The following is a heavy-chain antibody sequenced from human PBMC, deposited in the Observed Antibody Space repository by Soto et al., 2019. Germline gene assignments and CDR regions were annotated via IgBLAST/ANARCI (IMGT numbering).Heavy chain of an antibody. Sequence: QVQLVESGGGVVQPGRSLRLFCAASGFTFSSYAMHWVRQAPGKGLEWVAVISYDGSNKYYADSVKGRFTISRDNSKNTLYLQMNSLRAEDTAVYYCARDAGDSDFDYWGQGTLVTVSS. CDR2: ISYDGSNK. CDR1: GFTFSSYA. CDR3: ARDAGDSDFDY. V-gene: IGHV3-30-3*01. J-gene: IGHJ4*02.